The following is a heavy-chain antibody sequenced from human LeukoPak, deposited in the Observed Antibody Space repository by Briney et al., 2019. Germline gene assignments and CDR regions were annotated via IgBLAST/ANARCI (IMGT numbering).Heavy chain of an antibody. D-gene: IGHD3-10*01. CDR1: GGSISSSSYY. J-gene: IGHJ6*03. CDR3: ARLRTLWFGAYYYYYMDV. Sequence: PSETLSLTCTVSGGSISSSSYYWGWIRQPPGKGLEWIGSIYYSGSTHYNPSLKSRVTISVDTSKNQFSLKLSSVTAADTAVYYCARLRTLWFGAYYYYYMDVWGKGTTVTVSS. V-gene: IGHV4-39*01. CDR2: IYYSGST.